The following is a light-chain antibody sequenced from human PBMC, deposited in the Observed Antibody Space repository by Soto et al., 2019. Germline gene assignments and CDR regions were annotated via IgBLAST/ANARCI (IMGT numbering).Light chain of an antibody. CDR3: QQDNSYSRT. V-gene: IGKV1-5*03. J-gene: IGKJ1*01. CDR1: QSISSW. Sequence: DIQMTQSPSTLSASVGDRVTITCRASQSISSWLAWYQKKPGKAPKLLRYKAYSLESGVPARFSGRGSGTEFTLTIGSLQPDDFATYYCQQDNSYSRTFGQGTKVEIK. CDR2: KAY.